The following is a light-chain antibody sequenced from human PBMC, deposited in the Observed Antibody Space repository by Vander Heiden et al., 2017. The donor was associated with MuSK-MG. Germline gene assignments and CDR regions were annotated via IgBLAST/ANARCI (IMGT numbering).Light chain of an antibody. V-gene: IGKV1-5*03. CDR2: KAS. CDR3: QQYNSYSPLT. J-gene: IGKJ3*01. Sequence: DLQLTQSPSTLSASVGDRVTITCRASQSISSWLAWYQQKPGKAPKLLIYKASSLESGVPSRFSGSGSGTEFTLTISSLQPDDFATYYCQQYNSYSPLTFGPGTKVEIK. CDR1: QSISSW.